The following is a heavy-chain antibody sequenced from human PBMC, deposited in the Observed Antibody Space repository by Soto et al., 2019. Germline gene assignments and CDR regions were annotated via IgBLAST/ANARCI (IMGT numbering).Heavy chain of an antibody. J-gene: IGHJ5*02. CDR1: GQTFSTYA. D-gene: IGHD2-2*01. CDR3: AICLAGEGPAASSYNWPDP. CDR2: INAGNGNT. V-gene: IGHV1-3*01. Sequence: ASVKVSCKASGQTFSTYAIHWVRQAPGQRLEWMGRINAGNGNTRYSQTFQGRVTITWDTSATTSYMELSSLRSEDTALYYCAICLAGEGPAASSYNWPDPWGQGTLVTVSS.